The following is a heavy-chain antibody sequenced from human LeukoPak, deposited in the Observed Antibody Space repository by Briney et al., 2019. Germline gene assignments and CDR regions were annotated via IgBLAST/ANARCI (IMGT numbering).Heavy chain of an antibody. D-gene: IGHD3-9*01. J-gene: IGHJ5*02. Sequence: GRSLRLSCAASGFTFDDYAMHWVRQAPGKGLEWDSGISWNSGSIGYADSVKGRFTISRDNAKNSLYLQMNSLRAEDTALYYCAKDSGYDILTGYPETWGQGTLVTVSS. CDR1: GFTFDDYA. CDR2: ISWNSGSI. V-gene: IGHV3-9*01. CDR3: AKDSGYDILTGYPET.